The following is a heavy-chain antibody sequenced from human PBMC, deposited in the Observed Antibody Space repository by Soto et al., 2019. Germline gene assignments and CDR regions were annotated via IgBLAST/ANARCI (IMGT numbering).Heavy chain of an antibody. CDR3: AHYYGDYGSNYYYYYMDV. D-gene: IGHD4-17*01. CDR2: INAGNGNT. Sequence: GTSVKVSCKASGYTFTSYAMHWVRQAPGQRLEWMGWINAGNGNTKYSQKFQGRLTITKDTSKNQVVLTMTNMDPVDTATYYCAHYYGDYGSNYYYYYMDVWGKGTTVTVSS. CDR1: GYTFTSYA. V-gene: IGHV1-3*01. J-gene: IGHJ6*03.